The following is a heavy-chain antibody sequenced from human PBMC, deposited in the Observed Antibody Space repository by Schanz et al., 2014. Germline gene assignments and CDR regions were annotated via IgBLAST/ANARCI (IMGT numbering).Heavy chain of an antibody. Sequence: EVHLVESGGGLVQPGGSLRLSCAASGITFSSHSFNWVRQAPGKGLEWISYITYNGGTIYYADSVKGRFTISRDNSKNAVYLQLNSLRPGDAAVYYCARGSSIDIVLVPGADFDHWGQGILVTVSS. D-gene: IGHD2-2*01. V-gene: IGHV3-48*01. CDR2: ITYNGGTI. CDR1: GITFSSHS. CDR3: ARGSSIDIVLVPGADFDH. J-gene: IGHJ4*02.